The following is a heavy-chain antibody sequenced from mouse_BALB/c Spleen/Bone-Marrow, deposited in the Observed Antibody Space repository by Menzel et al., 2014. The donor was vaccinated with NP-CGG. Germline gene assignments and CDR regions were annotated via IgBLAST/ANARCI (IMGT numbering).Heavy chain of an antibody. CDR3: AKMGYAMDY. CDR1: GYSITSGYY. J-gene: IGHJ4*01. V-gene: IGHV3-6*02. CDR2: ISYDGSN. Sequence: EVQLQQSGPGLVKPSQSLSLTCSVTGYSITSGYYWNWIRQFPGNKLEWMGYISYDGSNNYNPSLKNRISITRDTSKNQFFLKLNSVTTEDTATYYCAKMGYAMDYWGQGTSVTVS.